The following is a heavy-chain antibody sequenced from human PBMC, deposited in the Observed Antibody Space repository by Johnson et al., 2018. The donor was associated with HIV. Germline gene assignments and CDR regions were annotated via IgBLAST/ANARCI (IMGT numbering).Heavy chain of an antibody. V-gene: IGHV3-53*01. D-gene: IGHD6-19*01. CDR1: GFTVSSNY. Sequence: VQLVESGGGLVQPGGSLRLSCAASGFTVSSNYMSWVRQAPGKGLEWVSVIYSGGSTYYADSVKGRFTISRDNSKNTLYLQMNSLRAEYTALYYCAKDRSTGWYPAFDIWGQGTMVTVSS. J-gene: IGHJ3*02. CDR3: AKDRSTGWYPAFDI. CDR2: IYSGGST.